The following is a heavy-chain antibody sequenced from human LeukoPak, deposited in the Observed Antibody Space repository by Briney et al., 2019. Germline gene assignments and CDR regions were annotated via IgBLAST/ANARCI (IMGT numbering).Heavy chain of an antibody. J-gene: IGHJ3*02. V-gene: IGHV1-3*01. CDR2: INAGNGNT. CDR1: GYTFTSYA. CDR3: ARLGYCSGGSCFGDDAFDI. D-gene: IGHD2-15*01. Sequence: ASVKVSCKASGYTFTSYAMHWVRQAPGQRLEWMGWINAGNGNTKYSQKFQGRVTITRDTSASTAYMELSSLRSEDTAVYYCARLGYCSGGSCFGDDAFDIWGQGTMVTVSS.